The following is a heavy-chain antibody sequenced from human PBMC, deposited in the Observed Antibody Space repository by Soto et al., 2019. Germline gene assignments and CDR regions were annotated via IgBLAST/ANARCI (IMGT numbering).Heavy chain of an antibody. D-gene: IGHD2-2*01. CDR3: ARDRDCSSTSSYLSMDV. V-gene: IGHV4-4*07. CDR2: IYTSGST. CDR1: GGSISSYY. J-gene: IGHJ6*02. Sequence: PSETLSLTCTVSGGSISSYYWSWIRQPAGKGLEWIGRIYTSGSTNYNPSLKSRVTMSVDTSKNQFSLKLSSVTAADTAVYYCARDRDCSSTSSYLSMDVWGQGTTVTVSS.